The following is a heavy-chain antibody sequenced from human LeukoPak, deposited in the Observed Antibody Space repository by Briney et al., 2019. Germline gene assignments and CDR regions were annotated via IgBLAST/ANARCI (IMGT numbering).Heavy chain of an antibody. V-gene: IGHV3-23*01. CDR1: GLTFSSYA. J-gene: IGHJ3*02. CDR3: ANPRGNYGAYAFDI. CDR2: ISGSGGNT. D-gene: IGHD4-17*01. Sequence: GGSLRLSCAASGLTFSSYAMNWVRQAPGKGLEWVSAISGSGGNTYYADSVKGRFTISRGNSKNTLYLQMNSLRAEDTAVYYCANPRGNYGAYAFDIWGQGTMVTVSS.